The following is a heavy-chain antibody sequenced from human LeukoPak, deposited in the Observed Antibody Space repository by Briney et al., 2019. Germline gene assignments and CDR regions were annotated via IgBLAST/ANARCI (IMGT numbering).Heavy chain of an antibody. V-gene: IGHV3-15*01. CDR1: GFSFMNAW. CDR3: TTFYHEYSPY. D-gene: IGHD2/OR15-2a*01. Sequence: AGGSLRLSCAASGFSFMNAWMIWVRQAPGKGLEWVGRIKSNADGGTPDYAAPARGRFTISRDDSKNTLYLQMNSLKTEDTAVYYCTTFYHEYSPYWGRGTLVTVSS. J-gene: IGHJ4*02. CDR2: IKSNADGGTP.